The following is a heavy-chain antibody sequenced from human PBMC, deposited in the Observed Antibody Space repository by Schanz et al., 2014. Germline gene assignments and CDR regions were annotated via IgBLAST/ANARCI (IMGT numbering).Heavy chain of an antibody. V-gene: IGHV4-61*02. D-gene: IGHD3-10*01. CDR2: IYATGSP. CDR1: GGSISSNNYY. Sequence: VQLQESGPGLVKPSQTLSLTCTVSGGSISSNNYYWIWIRQPAGEALEYIGRIYATGSPNYNPSLKSRVTISLDTSKNQFSLNLTSVTAADTAVYYCARGRGFYDYWGQGTLVTVSS. CDR3: ARGRGFYDY. J-gene: IGHJ4*02.